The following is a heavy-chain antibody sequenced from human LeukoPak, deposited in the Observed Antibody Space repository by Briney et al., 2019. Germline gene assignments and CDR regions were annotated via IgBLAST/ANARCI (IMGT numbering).Heavy chain of an antibody. CDR3: TRRDCTTFQCFSFDY. CDR1: GFILGGFD. Sequence: GGSLRLSCAASGFILGGFDVHWVRQAYGKELEGVGRIKTKRESYATAYAASVKGRFTLPRDDSKNTAYLQMNSLRTEDTAVYYCTRRDCTTFQCFSFDYWGQGILVTVSS. D-gene: IGHD2/OR15-2a*01. J-gene: IGHJ4*02. V-gene: IGHV3-73*01. CDR2: IKTKRESYAT.